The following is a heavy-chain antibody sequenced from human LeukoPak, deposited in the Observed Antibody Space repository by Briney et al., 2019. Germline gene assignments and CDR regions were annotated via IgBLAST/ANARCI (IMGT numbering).Heavy chain of an antibody. J-gene: IGHJ4*02. D-gene: IGHD6-13*01. CDR1: GGSTSSYY. V-gene: IGHV4-59*01. CDR2: IYYSGST. CDR3: ARGAAAAGGY. Sequence: SETLSLTCTVSGGSTSSYYWSWIQHPPGKGLEWIGYIYYSGSTNYNPSLKSRVTISIDTSKNQFSLNLSSVTAADTAVYYCARGAAAAGGYWGQGTLVTVSS.